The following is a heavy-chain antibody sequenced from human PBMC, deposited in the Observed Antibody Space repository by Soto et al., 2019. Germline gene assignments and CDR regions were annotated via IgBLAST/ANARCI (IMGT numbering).Heavy chain of an antibody. J-gene: IGHJ5*02. CDR2: LSDGGVST. Sequence: TGGSLRLSCAASGFTFSNYAMSWVRQAPGKGLEWVSGLSDGGVSTFYGNSVKGRFTISRDNSKNTLYLQMNSLRAEDSAVYYCAREGATGAYIYFDPWGQGTLVTVSS. D-gene: IGHD1-26*01. V-gene: IGHV3-23*01. CDR1: GFTFSNYA. CDR3: AREGATGAYIYFDP.